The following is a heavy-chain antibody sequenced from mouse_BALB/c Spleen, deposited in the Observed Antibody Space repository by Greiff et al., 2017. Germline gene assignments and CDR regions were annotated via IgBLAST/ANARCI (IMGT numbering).Heavy chain of an antibody. D-gene: IGHD1-1*01. CDR1: GFNINDYY. V-gene: IGHV14-1*02. J-gene: IGHJ3*01. CDR2: IDPENGNT. Sequence: VQLKQSGAELVRPGALVKLSCKASGFNINDYYMHWVKQRPEQGLEWIGWIDPENGNTIYDPKFQGKASITADTSSNTAYLQLSSLTSEDTAVYYCASYYYGSSYSAWFAYWGQGTLVTVSA. CDR3: ASYYYGSSYSAWFAY.